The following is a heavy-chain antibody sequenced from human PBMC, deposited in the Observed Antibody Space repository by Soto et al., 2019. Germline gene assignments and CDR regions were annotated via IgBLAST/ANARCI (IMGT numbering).Heavy chain of an antibody. Sequence: KPSETLSLTCTVSGVSISSGGYYWSWIRQHPGKVLECIGYIYYSGSTYYNPSLKSRVTISVDTSKNQFPLKLSPVTAADTAVYYCARDPNIWNSGYFDYWGQGTLVTVSS. V-gene: IGHV4-31*03. J-gene: IGHJ4*02. D-gene: IGHD1-7*01. CDR3: ARDPNIWNSGYFDY. CDR2: IYYSGST. CDR1: GVSISSGGYY.